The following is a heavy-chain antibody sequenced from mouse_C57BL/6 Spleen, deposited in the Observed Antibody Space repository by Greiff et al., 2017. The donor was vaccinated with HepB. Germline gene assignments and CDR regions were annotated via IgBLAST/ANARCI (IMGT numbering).Heavy chain of an antibody. D-gene: IGHD2-4*01. V-gene: IGHV1-64*01. J-gene: IGHJ3*01. Sequence: QVQLQQPGAELVKPGASVKLSCKASGYTFTSYWMHWVKQRPGQGLEWIGMIQPNSGSTNYNEKFKSKATLTVDKSSSTAYMQLSSLTSEDSAVYYCARFLYDYESYWGQGTLVTVSA. CDR3: ARFLYDYESY. CDR1: GYTFTSYW. CDR2: IQPNSGST.